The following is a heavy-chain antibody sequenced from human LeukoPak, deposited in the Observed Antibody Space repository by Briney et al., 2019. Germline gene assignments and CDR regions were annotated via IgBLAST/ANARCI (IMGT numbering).Heavy chain of an antibody. J-gene: IGHJ2*01. CDR2: IYYSGST. V-gene: IGHV4-39*07. D-gene: IGHD2-15*01. CDR3: ARGKRKGVVALDL. Sequence: SETLSLTCTVSGGSISSSSYYWGWIRQPPGKGLEWIGSIYYSGSTYYNPSLKSRVTMLVDTSKNQFSLKLSSVTAADTAVYYCARGKRKGVVALDLWGRGTLVTVSS. CDR1: GGSISSSSYY.